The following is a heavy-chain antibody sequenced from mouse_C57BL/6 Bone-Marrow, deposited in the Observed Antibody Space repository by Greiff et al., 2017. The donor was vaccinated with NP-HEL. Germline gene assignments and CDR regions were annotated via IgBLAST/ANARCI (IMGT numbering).Heavy chain of an antibody. CDR1: GFTFSSYT. Sequence: EVMLVESGGGLVKPGGSLKLSCAASGFTFSSYTMSWVRQTPEKRLEWVATMSGGGGNTYYPDSVKGRFPISRDNAKNTLYLQMSSLRSEDTALYYWARLYYDYAMDYWGQGTSVTVSS. J-gene: IGHJ4*01. D-gene: IGHD1-1*02. V-gene: IGHV5-9*01. CDR3: ARLYYDYAMDY. CDR2: MSGGGGNT.